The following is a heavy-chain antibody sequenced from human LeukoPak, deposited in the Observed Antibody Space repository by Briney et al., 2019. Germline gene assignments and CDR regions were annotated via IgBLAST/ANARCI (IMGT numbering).Heavy chain of an antibody. V-gene: IGHV4-34*01. J-gene: IGHJ4*02. CDR1: GGSFSGYY. D-gene: IGHD3-22*01. Sequence: PSETLSLTCAVYGGSFSGYYWSWIRQPPGKGLEWIGEINHSGSTNYNPSLKSRVTISVDTSKNQFSLKLSSVTAADTAVYYCARVPHTYYYDSSGYCYYFDYWGQGTLVTVSS. CDR2: INHSGST. CDR3: ARVPHTYYYDSSGYCYYFDY.